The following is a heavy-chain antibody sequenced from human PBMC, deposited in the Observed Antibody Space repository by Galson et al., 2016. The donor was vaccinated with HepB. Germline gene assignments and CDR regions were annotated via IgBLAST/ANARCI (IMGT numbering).Heavy chain of an antibody. CDR1: GVTFARYS. CDR3: AIYIHPKFDP. V-gene: IGHV3-23*01. D-gene: IGHD2-2*02. CDR2: MGGPGDGP. J-gene: IGHJ5*02. Sequence: SLRLSCAASGVTFARYSMTWVRQAPGKGLEWVSAMGGPGDGPYYADSVQGRFILSSDESYNTVYLQMHSLKAEDTAIYYCAIYIHPKFDPWGQGTLVTVSS.